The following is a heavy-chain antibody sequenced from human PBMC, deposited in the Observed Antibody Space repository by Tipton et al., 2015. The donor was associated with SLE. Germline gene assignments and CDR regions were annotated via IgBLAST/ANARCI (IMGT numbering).Heavy chain of an antibody. CDR3: ARCSGSFPFDY. V-gene: IGHV4-61*02. Sequence: TLSLTCTVSGGSISSSSYYWSWIRQPAGKGLEWIGRIYTSGSTNYNPSLKSRVTISVDTSKNQFSLKLSSVTAADTAVYYCARCSGSFPFDYWGQGTLVTVSS. J-gene: IGHJ4*02. D-gene: IGHD1-26*01. CDR1: GGSISSSSYY. CDR2: IYTSGST.